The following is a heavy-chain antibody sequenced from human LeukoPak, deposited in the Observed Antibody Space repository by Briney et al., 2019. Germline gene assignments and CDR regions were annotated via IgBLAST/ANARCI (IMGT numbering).Heavy chain of an antibody. V-gene: IGHV1-69*04. CDR1: GGTFSSYA. CDR2: IIPILGIA. CDR3: ARDRTTTRNYYYYYGMDV. J-gene: IGHJ6*02. Sequence: SVKVSCKASGGTFSSYAISWVRQAPGQGLERMGRIIPILGIANYAQKFQGRVTITADKSTSTAYTELSSLRSEDTAVYYCARDRTTTRNYYYYYGMDVWGQGTTVTVSS. D-gene: IGHD1-1*01.